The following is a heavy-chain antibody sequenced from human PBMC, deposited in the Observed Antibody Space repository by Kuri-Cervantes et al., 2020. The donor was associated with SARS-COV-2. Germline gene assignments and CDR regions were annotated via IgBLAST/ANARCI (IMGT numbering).Heavy chain of an antibody. D-gene: IGHD2-2*01. V-gene: IGHV3-30-3*01. Sequence: GGSLRLSCAASGFTFSSYAMHWVRQAPGKGLEWVAVISYDGSNKYYADSVKGRFTISRDNSKNTLYLQMNSLRAEDTAVYYCARGRRTPYGYFDLWGRGTLVTVPQ. CDR3: ARGRRTPYGYFDL. J-gene: IGHJ2*01. CDR2: ISYDGSNK. CDR1: GFTFSSYA.